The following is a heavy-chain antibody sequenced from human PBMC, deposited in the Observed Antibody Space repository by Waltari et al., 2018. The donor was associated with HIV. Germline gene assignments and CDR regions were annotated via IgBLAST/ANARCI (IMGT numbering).Heavy chain of an antibody. D-gene: IGHD1-26*01. J-gene: IGHJ4*02. V-gene: IGHV1-69*12. CDR1: GGTRRPS. Sequence: QVPLVQSGAEVHKPGPSVKVSCKAPGGTRRPSFRWVRQAPGQGLEWLGGIITVFGTPNDAQKFQGRVTISADESATSVYLEMKTLRSDETATYFCACADRDQSGSYDIFDYWGQGSLVTVSS. CDR3: ACADRDQSGSYDIFDY. CDR2: IITVFGTP.